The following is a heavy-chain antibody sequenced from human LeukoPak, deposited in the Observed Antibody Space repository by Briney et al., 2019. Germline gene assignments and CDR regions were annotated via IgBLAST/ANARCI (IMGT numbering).Heavy chain of an antibody. J-gene: IGHJ6*03. CDR1: GGSISSGSYY. CDR3: ARESNYYGSGNYRYHYYMDV. V-gene: IGHV4-39*07. Sequence: SETLSLTCTVSGGSISSGSYYWSWIRQPPGKGLEWIGSMYHSGSTYYNPSLKSRVSISVDTSKNQFSLKVSSVTAADTAIYCCARESNYYGSGNYRYHYYMDVWGKGTTVTVSS. CDR2: MYHSGST. D-gene: IGHD3-10*01.